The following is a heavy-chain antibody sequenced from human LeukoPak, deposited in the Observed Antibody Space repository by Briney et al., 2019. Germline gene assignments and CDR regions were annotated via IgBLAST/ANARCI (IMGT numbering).Heavy chain of an antibody. J-gene: IGHJ4*02. CDR2: ISSSGSTI. CDR3: AKEDTAMVSFDY. CDR1: GFTFGDYG. Sequence: GGSLRLSCTASGFTFGDYGVSWIRQAPGKGLEWVSYISSSGSTIYYADSVKGRFTISRDNSKNTLYLQMNSLRAEDTAVYYCAKEDTAMVSFDYWGQGTLVTVSS. D-gene: IGHD5-18*01. V-gene: IGHV3-23*01.